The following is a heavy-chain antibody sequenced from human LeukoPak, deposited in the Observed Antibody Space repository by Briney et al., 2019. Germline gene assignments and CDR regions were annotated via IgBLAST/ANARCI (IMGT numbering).Heavy chain of an antibody. CDR1: GGSISSSSYY. J-gene: IGHJ4*01. Sequence: SETVSLTCTVSGGSISSSSYYWGWIRQPPGKGLEWIGSISYSGSTYYNPSLKSRVTISVDTSKNQFSLKLSSVTAADTALYYCARQVSSGWYKTDYWGQGTLVTVSS. V-gene: IGHV4-39*01. CDR3: ARQVSSGWYKTDY. D-gene: IGHD6-19*01. CDR2: ISYSGST.